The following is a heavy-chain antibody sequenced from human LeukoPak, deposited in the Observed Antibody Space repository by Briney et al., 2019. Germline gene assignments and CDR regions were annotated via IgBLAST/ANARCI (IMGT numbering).Heavy chain of an antibody. D-gene: IGHD6-19*01. V-gene: IGHV3-23*01. CDR1: GFTFSSYA. CDR2: ISYSGGST. J-gene: IGHJ4*02. CDR3: XXDQRSIAVAGYFDY. Sequence: GGSLRLSCAASGFTFSSYAMSWVRQAPGKGLEWVSGISYSGGSTYYADSVKGRFTISRDNSKNTLYLQMNSLRAEDTAVYYXXXDQRSIAVAGYFDYWGQGTLVTVSS.